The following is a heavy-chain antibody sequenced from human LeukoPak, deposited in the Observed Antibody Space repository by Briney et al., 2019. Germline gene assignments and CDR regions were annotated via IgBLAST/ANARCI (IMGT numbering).Heavy chain of an antibody. Sequence: GGSLRLSCAASGFTFGNYWMHWVRQVPGKGLVWVSRIDTDGSITNYADSARSRFTISRDNARNNLYLQMNSLRAEDTAVYYCVRDLGGRYGYWGQGTLVTVSS. CDR2: IDTDGSIT. D-gene: IGHD1-26*01. CDR3: VRDLGGRYGY. J-gene: IGHJ4*02. V-gene: IGHV3-74*01. CDR1: GFTFGNYW.